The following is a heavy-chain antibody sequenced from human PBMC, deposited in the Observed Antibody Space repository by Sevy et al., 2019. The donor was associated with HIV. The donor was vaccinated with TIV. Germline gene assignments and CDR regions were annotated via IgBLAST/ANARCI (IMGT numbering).Heavy chain of an antibody. J-gene: IGHJ4*02. CDR2: IIPRLGIA. CDR1: GGSLNNYG. D-gene: IGHD2-21*02. CDR3: ASVRPCGGDCYYFDS. V-gene: IGHV1-69*10. Sequence: ASVKVSCMASGGSLNNYGMNWVRQAPGQGLEWMGGIIPRLGIANYTPNFRVRVTISADACMNTIYLELRRLKFEDTGVYFCASVRPCGGDCYYFDSWGQGTLVTVSS.